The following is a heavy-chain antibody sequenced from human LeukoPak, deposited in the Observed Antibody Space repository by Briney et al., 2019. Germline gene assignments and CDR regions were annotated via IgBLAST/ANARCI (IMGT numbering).Heavy chain of an antibody. CDR3: ARRGYSSSWYPEDY. V-gene: IGHV7-4-1*02. J-gene: IGHJ4*02. CDR1: GYTFTSYA. D-gene: IGHD6-13*01. CDR2: INTNPGNP. Sequence: GASVKVSCKASGYTFTSYAMNWVRQAPGQGLEWMGWINTNPGNPTYAQGFTGRFVFSLDTSVSTAYLQISSLKAEDTAVYYCARRGYSSSWYPEDYWGQGTLVTVSS.